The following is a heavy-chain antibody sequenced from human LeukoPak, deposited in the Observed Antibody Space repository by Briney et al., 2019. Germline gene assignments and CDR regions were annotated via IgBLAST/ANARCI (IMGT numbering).Heavy chain of an antibody. Sequence: SETLSLTCTVSGGSISSYYWSWIRQPPGKGLEWIGYIYYSGSTNYNPSLKSRVTISVDTSKNQFSLKLSSVTAADTAVYYCARSVTVAAGAAWMDVWGKGTTVTVSS. CDR1: GGSISSYY. J-gene: IGHJ6*04. CDR3: ARSVTVAAGAAWMDV. CDR2: IYYSGST. D-gene: IGHD4-17*01. V-gene: IGHV4-59*01.